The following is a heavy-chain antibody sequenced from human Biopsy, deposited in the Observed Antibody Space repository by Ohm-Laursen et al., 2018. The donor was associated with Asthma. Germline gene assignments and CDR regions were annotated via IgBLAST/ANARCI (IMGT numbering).Heavy chain of an antibody. D-gene: IGHD6-6*01. CDR2: IYYSGRT. J-gene: IGHJ2*01. CDR1: GDAMSTSGSH. Sequence: GTLSLTCIVSGDAMSTSGSHWGWIRQSPGKGLEWIGSIYYSGRTYYNPSLESRVTISADTSKNHFSLKVTSVTAAGTAVYYCARAVSSSSYWYFDLWGRGDLVTVSS. V-gene: IGHV4-39*02. CDR3: ARAVSSSSYWYFDL.